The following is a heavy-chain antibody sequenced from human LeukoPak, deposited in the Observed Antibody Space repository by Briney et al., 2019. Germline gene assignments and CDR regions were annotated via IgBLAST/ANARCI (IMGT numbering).Heavy chain of an antibody. Sequence: GGSLRLSCAASGFTFSSYWMSWVRQAPGKGLEWVANIKQDGSEKYYVDSVKGRFTISRDNAKSSLYLQMNSLRAEDTAVYYCARGGDCSSTSCHLDYWGQGTLVTVSS. CDR3: ARGGDCSSTSCHLDY. CDR2: IKQDGSEK. V-gene: IGHV3-7*01. D-gene: IGHD2-2*01. J-gene: IGHJ4*02. CDR1: GFTFSSYW.